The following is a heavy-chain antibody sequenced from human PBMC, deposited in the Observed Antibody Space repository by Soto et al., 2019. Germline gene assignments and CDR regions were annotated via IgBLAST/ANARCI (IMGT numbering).Heavy chain of an antibody. CDR3: SKEPNGVCVGAFDS. CDR1: AFTFRGYA. V-gene: IGHV3-23*01. D-gene: IGHD2-8*01. CDR2: ITVGGGGS. Sequence: EVQLLESGGGLVQPGGSLRISCAASAFTFRGYAMTWVRQAPGKGLEWVSSITVGGGGSYHTDSVQGRFTISRDNSKNTITLQRNRLRHEDTAIEGCSKEPNGVCVGAFDSLGQGTMVTVSS. J-gene: IGHJ3*02.